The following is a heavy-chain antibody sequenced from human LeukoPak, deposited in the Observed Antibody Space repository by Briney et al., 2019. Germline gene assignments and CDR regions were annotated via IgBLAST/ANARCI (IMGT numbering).Heavy chain of an antibody. J-gene: IGHJ1*01. Sequence: GGSLRLSCAASGFTFSNYEMNWVRQAPGKGLEWVSYISGSGSTIYYADSVKGRFTISRDNAKNSLYLQMNSLRAEDTAVYYCARGIAAAGPEYFQHWGQGTLVTVSS. D-gene: IGHD6-13*01. CDR1: GFTFSNYE. CDR3: ARGIAAAGPEYFQH. CDR2: ISGSGSTI. V-gene: IGHV3-48*03.